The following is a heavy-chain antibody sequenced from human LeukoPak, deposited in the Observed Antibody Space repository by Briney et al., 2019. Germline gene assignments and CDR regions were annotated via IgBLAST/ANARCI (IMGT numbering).Heavy chain of an antibody. V-gene: IGHV3-7*01. CDR3: ARSPPYYDFWSGYYWA. J-gene: IGHJ6*02. Sequence: GGSLRLSCAASGFTFSSYWMSWVRQAPGKGLEWVANIKQDGSEKYYVDSVKGRFTISRDNAKNSLYLQMNSLRAEDTAVYYCARSPPYYDFWSGYYWAWGQGTTVTVS. D-gene: IGHD3-3*01. CDR2: IKQDGSEK. CDR1: GFTFSSYW.